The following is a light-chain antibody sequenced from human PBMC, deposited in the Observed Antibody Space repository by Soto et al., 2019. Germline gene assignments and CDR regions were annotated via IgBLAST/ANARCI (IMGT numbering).Light chain of an antibody. J-gene: IGKJ4*01. CDR2: AAS. CDR1: QSISSY. Sequence: DIQMTQSPSSLSASVGDRVTITCRASQSISSYLNWYQQKPGKAPKLLIYAASSLQSGVPSRFTGNGSGTEFTLTISSLQREDIATYYCQQSYGTPLTFGGGTKVEIK. V-gene: IGKV1-39*01. CDR3: QQSYGTPLT.